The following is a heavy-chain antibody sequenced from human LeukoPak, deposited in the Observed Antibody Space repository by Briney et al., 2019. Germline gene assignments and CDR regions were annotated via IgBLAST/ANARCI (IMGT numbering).Heavy chain of an antibody. D-gene: IGHD3-22*01. J-gene: IGHJ3*02. CDR3: ARRRVDSSGYDAFDI. CDR2: IYYSVST. Sequence: SQSLSLTRTVSCASVSTTYDYWSWLRQPAEKGLEWIGLIYYSVSTNYNPSPNSRVNILIDTSKNQFSLKLGSVTAADTAVYYCARRRVDSSGYDAFDIWGQGTIVTVSS. CDR1: CASVSTTYDY. V-gene: IGHV4-61*10.